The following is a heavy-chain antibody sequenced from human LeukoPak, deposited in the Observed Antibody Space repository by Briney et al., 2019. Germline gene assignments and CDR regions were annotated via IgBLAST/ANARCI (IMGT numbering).Heavy chain of an antibody. J-gene: IGHJ6*02. CDR2: MNPNSGNT. Sequence: ASVKVSCKASGYTFTSYDINWVRQATGQGLEWMGSMNPNSGNTGYAQKFQGRVTMTMNTSISTAYMELSSLRSEDTAVYYCAMVRGVPYYYYYYGMDVWRQGTTVTVSS. CDR3: AMVRGVPYYYYYYGMDV. CDR1: GYTFTSYD. D-gene: IGHD3-10*01. V-gene: IGHV1-8*01.